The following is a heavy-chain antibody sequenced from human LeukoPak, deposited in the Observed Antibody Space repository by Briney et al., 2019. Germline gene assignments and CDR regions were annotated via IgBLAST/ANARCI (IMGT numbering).Heavy chain of an antibody. J-gene: IGHJ4*02. D-gene: IGHD2-15*01. V-gene: IGHV4-34*01. CDR3: ARSSRYCSGGSCQLVY. CDR2: INHSGST. CDR1: GGSFSGYY. Sequence: PSETLSLTCAVYGGSFSGYYWSWSRQPPGKGLEWIGEINHSGSTNYNPSLKSRFTISVGTSKNQFSLKLSSVTAADTAVYYCARSSRYCSGGSCQLVYWGQGTLVTVSS.